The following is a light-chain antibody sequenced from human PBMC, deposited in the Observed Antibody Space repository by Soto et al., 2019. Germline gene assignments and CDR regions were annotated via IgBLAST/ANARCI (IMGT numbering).Light chain of an antibody. CDR1: QSFRGL. CDR3: QQYGSLSWT. J-gene: IGKJ1*01. Sequence: EIVLTQSPATLSLSPGERATLSCRASQSFRGLLAWYQQKPGQAPRLLIYGASNRATGIPDRFSGSGSGTDFTLTISRLEPEDFAVYHCQQYGSLSWTFGQGTKVDIK. V-gene: IGKV3-20*01. CDR2: GAS.